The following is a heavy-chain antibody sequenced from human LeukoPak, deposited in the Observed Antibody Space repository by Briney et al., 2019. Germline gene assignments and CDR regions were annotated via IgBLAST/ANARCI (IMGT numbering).Heavy chain of an antibody. J-gene: IGHJ3*02. CDR3: ARADMGGAFDI. Sequence: PGGSPRLSCAASGFTFSSYAMSWVRQAPGKGLEWVSDISGSGGSTYYADSVKGRFTISRDNAKNTLYLQMNSLRAEDTAVYYCARADMGGAFDIWGQGTMVTVSS. CDR2: ISGSGGST. CDR1: GFTFSSYA. D-gene: IGHD3-16*01. V-gene: IGHV3-23*01.